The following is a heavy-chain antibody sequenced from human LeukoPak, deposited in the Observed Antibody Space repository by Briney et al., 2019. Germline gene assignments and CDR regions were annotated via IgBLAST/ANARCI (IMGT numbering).Heavy chain of an antibody. CDR3: ARGRIAVIDY. J-gene: IGHJ4*02. V-gene: IGHV4-4*07. D-gene: IGHD6-19*01. CDR2: IYTSGST. Sequence: ASETLSLTCTVSGGSISSYYWSWIRQPAGKGLEWIVRIYTSGSTNYNPSLKSRVTISVDTSKNQFSLKLSSVTAADTAVYYCARGRIAVIDYWGQGTLVTVSS. CDR1: GGSISSYY.